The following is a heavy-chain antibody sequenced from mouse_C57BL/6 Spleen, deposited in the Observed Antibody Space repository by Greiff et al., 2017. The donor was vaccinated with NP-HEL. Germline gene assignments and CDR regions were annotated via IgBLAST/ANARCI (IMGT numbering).Heavy chain of an antibody. V-gene: IGHV1-80*01. J-gene: IGHJ4*01. D-gene: IGHD3-2*02. CDR3: ARLRAQATGDYAMDY. CDR2: IYPGDGDT. Sequence: VKLVESGAELVKPGASVKISCKASGYAFSSYWMNWVKQRPGKGLEWIGQIYPGDGDTNYNGKFKGKATLTADKSSSTAYMQLSSLTSEDSAVYFCARLRAQATGDYAMDYWGQGTSVTVSS. CDR1: GYAFSSYW.